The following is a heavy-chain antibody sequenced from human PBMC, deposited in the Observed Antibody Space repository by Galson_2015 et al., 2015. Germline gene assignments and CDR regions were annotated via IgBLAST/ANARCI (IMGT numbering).Heavy chain of an antibody. J-gene: IGHJ4*02. CDR2: ISYDGSNK. D-gene: IGHD3-3*01. V-gene: IGHV3-30-3*01. CDR1: GFTFSSYA. Sequence: SLRLSCAASGFTFSSYAMHWVRQAPGTGLEWVAVISYDGSNKYYADSVKGRFTISRDNSKNTLYLQMNSLRAEDTAVYYCARGPLYDFWSGTFDYWGQGTLVTVSS. CDR3: ARGPLYDFWSGTFDY.